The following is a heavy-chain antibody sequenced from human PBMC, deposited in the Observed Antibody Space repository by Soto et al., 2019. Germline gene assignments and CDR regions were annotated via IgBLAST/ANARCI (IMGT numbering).Heavy chain of an antibody. CDR3: ARDRRYYDFWSGYYTGRDYGMDV. V-gene: IGHV1-69*06. CDR2: IIPIFGTA. J-gene: IGHJ6*02. Sequence: SVEVSCKASGGTFSSYAISWVRQAPGQGLEWMGGIIPIFGTANYAQKFQGRVTITADKSTSTAYMELSSLGSEDTAVYYCARDRRYYDFWSGYYTGRDYGMDVWGQGTTVTVSS. D-gene: IGHD3-3*01. CDR1: GGTFSSYA.